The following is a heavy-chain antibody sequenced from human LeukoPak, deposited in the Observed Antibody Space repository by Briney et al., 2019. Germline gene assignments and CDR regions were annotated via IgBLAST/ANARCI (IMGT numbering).Heavy chain of an antibody. D-gene: IGHD2-8*01. Sequence: GGSLRLSCAASGLTFTTYWMHWVRQAPGKGLVWVSHIQSDGSATGYAASVKGRFTISRDNARNTLYLQMNSLRAEDTAVYYCARELDAYDGMDVWGQGTTVTVSS. CDR2: IQSDGSAT. V-gene: IGHV3-74*01. CDR3: ARELDAYDGMDV. J-gene: IGHJ6*02. CDR1: GLTFTTYW.